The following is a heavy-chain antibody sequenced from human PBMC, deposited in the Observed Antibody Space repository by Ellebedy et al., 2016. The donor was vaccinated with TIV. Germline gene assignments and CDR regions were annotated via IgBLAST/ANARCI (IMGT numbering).Heavy chain of an antibody. Sequence: PGGSLRLSCSASGFTFSSFAVHWVRQAPGKGLEYVSTITGNGASTYYADSVKGRFTMSRDNSKNMLHLQMSSLRAEDTAVYYCVTRKVSSSWAQWGQGTLVTVSS. V-gene: IGHV3-64D*09. CDR3: VTRKVSSSWAQ. D-gene: IGHD3-22*01. J-gene: IGHJ4*02. CDR1: GFTFSSFA. CDR2: ITGNGAST.